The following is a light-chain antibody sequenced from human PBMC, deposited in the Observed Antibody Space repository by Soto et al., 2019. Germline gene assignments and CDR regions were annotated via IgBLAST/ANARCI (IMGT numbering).Light chain of an antibody. V-gene: IGLV1-40*01. CDR3: QCSDTGLSGSEV. CDR2: GTS. CDR1: SSNIGAGYD. J-gene: IGLJ2*01. Sequence: QSVLTQPPSVSGAPGQRVTISCTGSSSNIGAGYDVHWYQQLPGTAPKLLIFGTSNRPSGVPDRFSGSKSGTSASLAITGLRGEDEADYYCQCSDTGLSGSEVFGGGTKLTVL.